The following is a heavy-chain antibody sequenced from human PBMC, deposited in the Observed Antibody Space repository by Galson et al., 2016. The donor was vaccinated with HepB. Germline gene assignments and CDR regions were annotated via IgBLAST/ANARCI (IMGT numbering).Heavy chain of an antibody. V-gene: IGHV3-30-3*01. CDR3: ARDQNYYDTNEYDY. D-gene: IGHD3-22*01. CDR2: ISYDGSNK. CDR1: GFTLSHYA. Sequence: SLRLSCAASGFTLSHYAMDWVRQAPGKGLEWVAFISYDGSNKYYADSVKGRFTVSRDNSKNTLYLQVNSLRAEDTAVYYCARDQNYYDTNEYDYWGQEPWSPSPQ. J-gene: IGHJ4*01.